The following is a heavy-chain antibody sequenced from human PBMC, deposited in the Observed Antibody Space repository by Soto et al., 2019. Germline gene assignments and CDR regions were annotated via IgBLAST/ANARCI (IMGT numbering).Heavy chain of an antibody. D-gene: IGHD3-22*01. CDR2: IYNGGIP. Sequence: SETLSLTCTVSGGSVSSQYWSWIRQPAGKGLEWIGRIYNGGIPLIHPSLESRVALSLDTSKNQFSLTLSSVTAAGTAIHYCASQDYDKSVYYFDYWGRGTLVTVSS. J-gene: IGHJ4*02. V-gene: IGHV4-4*07. CDR3: ASQDYDKSVYYFDY. CDR1: GGSVSSQY.